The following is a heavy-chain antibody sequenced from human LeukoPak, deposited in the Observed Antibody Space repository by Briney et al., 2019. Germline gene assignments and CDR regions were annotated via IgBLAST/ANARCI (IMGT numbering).Heavy chain of an antibody. V-gene: IGHV4-39*07. CDR2: IYYSGST. CDR1: GGSISSSSYY. Sequence: PSETLSLTCTVSGGSISSSSYYWGWIRQPPGKGLEWIGSIYYSGSTYYNPSLKSRVTISVDTSKNQFSLKLSSVTAADTAVYYCARDFAVAAAWLDYWGQGTLVTVSS. D-gene: IGHD6-13*01. CDR3: ARDFAVAAAWLDY. J-gene: IGHJ4*02.